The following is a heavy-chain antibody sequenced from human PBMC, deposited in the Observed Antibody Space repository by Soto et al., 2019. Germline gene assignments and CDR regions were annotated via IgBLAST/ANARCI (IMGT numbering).Heavy chain of an antibody. D-gene: IGHD2-15*01. CDR1: GGAITSSSYY. J-gene: IGHJ6*02. CDR2: IDYSGST. V-gene: IGHV4-39*01. Sequence: SETRSLTCFVGGGAITSSSYYAGWIRQPPGKGLEWIGSIDYSGSTYYNPSLKSRVNIAVDTSKSRCSLKLSSVPAADTAVYYCAVVAATHSYYYYYGMDVWGAGTTVT. CDR3: AVVAATHSYYYYYGMDV.